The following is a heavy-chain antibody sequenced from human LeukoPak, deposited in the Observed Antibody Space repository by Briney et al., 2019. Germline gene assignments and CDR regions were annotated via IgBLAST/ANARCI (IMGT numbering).Heavy chain of an antibody. D-gene: IGHD6-13*01. J-gene: IGHJ4*02. Sequence: SETLSLTCAVSGGSISSSNWWSWVRQPPGKGLEWIGEIYHSGSTNYNPSLKSRVTISVDKSKNQFSLKLSSVTAADTAVYYCARDDMASAAAGPQPPDWGQGTLVTVSS. CDR2: IYHSGST. CDR1: GGSISSSNW. V-gene: IGHV4-4*02. CDR3: ARDDMASAAAGPQPPD.